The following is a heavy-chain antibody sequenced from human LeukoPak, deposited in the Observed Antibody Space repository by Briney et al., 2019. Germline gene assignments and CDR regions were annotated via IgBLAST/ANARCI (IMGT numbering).Heavy chain of an antibody. V-gene: IGHV4-38-2*02. J-gene: IGHJ1*01. CDR2: VFHRGTT. CDR1: GYSINSAFY. Sequence: SETLSLTCTVSGYSINSAFYWGWIRVPPGKGLEWIGSVFHRGTTYYNSSLKSRANISIDTSKNQFSLKLSSVTAADTAVYYCARGDSTVTPKYFQYWGQGTLVTVSS. CDR3: ARGDSTVTPKYFQY. D-gene: IGHD4-23*01.